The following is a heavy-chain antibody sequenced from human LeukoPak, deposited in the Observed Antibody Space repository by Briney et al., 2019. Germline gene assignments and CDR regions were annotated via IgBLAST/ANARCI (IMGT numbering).Heavy chain of an antibody. V-gene: IGHV3-72*01. J-gene: IGHJ4*02. CDR2: IRNKANSYTT. D-gene: IGHD3-10*01. CDR3: AREYYCRLDY. CDR1: GFSLSDNY. Sequence: GGSLRLSCAAPGFSLSDNYMDWVRQAPGKGLEWVGRIRNKANSYTTDYAASVRGRFTISRDDSKNSLYLEMNSLKTEDTAVYYCAREYYCRLDYWGRGTLVTVSS.